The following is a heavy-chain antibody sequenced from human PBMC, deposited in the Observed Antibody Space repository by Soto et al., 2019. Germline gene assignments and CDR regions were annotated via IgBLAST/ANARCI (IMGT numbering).Heavy chain of an antibody. J-gene: IGHJ5*02. CDR1: GGTFSSYT. CDR3: ARLGFSSTSYWFDP. V-gene: IGHV1-69*02. D-gene: IGHD2-2*01. CDR2: IIPILGIA. Sequence: QVQLVQSGAEVKKPGSSVKVSCKASGGTFSSYTISWVRQAPGQGLEWMGRIIPILGIANYAQKFQGRVTITAAKSTSTAYMELSSLRSEDTAVYYCARLGFSSTSYWFDPWGQGTLVTVSS.